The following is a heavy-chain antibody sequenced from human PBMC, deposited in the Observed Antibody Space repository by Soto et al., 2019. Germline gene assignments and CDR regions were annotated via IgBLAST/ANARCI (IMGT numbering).Heavy chain of an antibody. CDR3: ARLEMATILGY. V-gene: IGHV5-10-1*01. J-gene: IGHJ4*02. CDR1: GYSFTSYW. D-gene: IGHD5-12*01. CDR2: IEPSDSYT. Sequence: GESLKISGKGCGYSFTSYWISWVRQMPGKGLEWMGRIEPSDSYTNYSPSFQGHVTSSADKSISTAYLRWSSLKASDPAMYYCARLEMATILGYWGQGTLVTVSS.